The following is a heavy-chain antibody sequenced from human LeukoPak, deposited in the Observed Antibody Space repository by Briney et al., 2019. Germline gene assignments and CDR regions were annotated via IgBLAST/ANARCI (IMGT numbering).Heavy chain of an antibody. D-gene: IGHD4-23*01. CDR1: GFTFSDYY. Sequence: AGGSLRLSCTASGFTFSDYYMSWIRQTPGKGLEWLSYISTRDNTIQYADSVKGRFTISRDNANNSVFLQMNNLRAEDSAIYYCARGARWAYYFDYWGQGSLVTVSS. CDR2: ISTRDNTI. V-gene: IGHV3-11*01. CDR3: ARGARWAYYFDY. J-gene: IGHJ4*02.